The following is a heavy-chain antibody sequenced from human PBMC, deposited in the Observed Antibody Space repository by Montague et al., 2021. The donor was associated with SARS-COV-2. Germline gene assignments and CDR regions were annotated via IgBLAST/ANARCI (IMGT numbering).Heavy chain of an antibody. Sequence: PALAKPTQTLTLTCSFSGFSLSASGVGVGWIRQPPGQALEWLALIFWDDDKRYSPSLQNRLTVTNDTSKNQVVLTMTNMDPVDTATYYCARRPGWRGDTYDNWGQGTTVTVSA. CDR2: IFWDDDK. D-gene: IGHD6-19*01. V-gene: IGHV2-5*02. CDR3: ARRPGWRGDTYDN. J-gene: IGHJ3*02. CDR1: GFSLSASGVG.